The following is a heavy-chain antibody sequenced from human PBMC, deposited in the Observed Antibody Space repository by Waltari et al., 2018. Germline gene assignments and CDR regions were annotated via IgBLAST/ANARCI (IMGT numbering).Heavy chain of an antibody. V-gene: IGHV4-61*02. J-gene: IGHJ4*02. CDR3: ARDGSRTFVL. CDR1: GGSISSGSYY. CDR2: IYTSGST. Sequence: QVQLQESGPGLVKPSQTLSLTCTVSGGSISSGSYYWSWIRQPAGKGLEWIGRIYTSGSTNYNPSLKSRVTISVDTSKNQFSLKLSSVTAADTAVYYCARDGSRTFVLWSQGTLVTVSS. D-gene: IGHD5-12*01.